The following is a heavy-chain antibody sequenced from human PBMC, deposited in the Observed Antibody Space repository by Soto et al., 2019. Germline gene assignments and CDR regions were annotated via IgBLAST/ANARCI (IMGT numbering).Heavy chain of an antibody. CDR2: INHSGST. V-gene: IGHV4-34*01. D-gene: IGHD3-10*01. J-gene: IGHJ6*03. CDR3: ARPHSGSYYKIRYYYYMDV. CDR1: GGSFSGYY. Sequence: SETLSLTCAVYGGSFSGYYWSWIRQPPGKGLEWIGEINHSGSTNYNPSLKSRVTISVDTSKNQFSLKLSSVTAADTAVYYCARPHSGSYYKIRYYYYMDVWGKGTTVTAP.